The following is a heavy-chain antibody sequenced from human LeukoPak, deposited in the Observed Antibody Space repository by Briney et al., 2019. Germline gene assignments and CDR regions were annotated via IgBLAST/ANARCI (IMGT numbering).Heavy chain of an antibody. CDR2: ISSSSSYI. V-gene: IGHV3-21*01. CDR1: GFTFSSYS. D-gene: IGHD4-17*01. CDR3: ARGQTTVTYLDDRDY. J-gene: IGHJ4*02. Sequence: GGSLRLSCAASGFTFSSYSMTWVRQAPGKGLEWVSSISSSSSYIYYADSVKGRFTISRDNAKNSLYLQMNSLRAEDTAVYYCARGQTTVTYLDDRDYWGQGTLVTVSS.